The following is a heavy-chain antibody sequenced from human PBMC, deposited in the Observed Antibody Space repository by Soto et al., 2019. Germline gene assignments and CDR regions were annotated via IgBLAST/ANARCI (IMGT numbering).Heavy chain of an antibody. V-gene: IGHV1-3*01. CDR2: INAGYGNT. D-gene: IGHD7-27*01. CDR1: GYTFSSYA. Sequence: VASVKVSCKASGYTFSSYAMHLVRQAPGQRLEWMGWINAGYGNTKSSQKFQDRVTISRDTSASTAYMELTSLRSEDTAVYYCARDTGDGTFDFWGQGTLVTVSS. CDR3: ARDTGDGTFDF. J-gene: IGHJ4*02.